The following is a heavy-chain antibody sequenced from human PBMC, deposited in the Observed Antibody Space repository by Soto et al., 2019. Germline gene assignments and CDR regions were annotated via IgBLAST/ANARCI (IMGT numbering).Heavy chain of an antibody. J-gene: IGHJ5*02. CDR3: GRDHCVSATTVS. D-gene: IGHD6-25*01. Sequence: EVQLVESGGGLVKPGGSLRLSCAASGFTFSSYSMNWVRQAPGKGLEWVSSISSSSSYIYYADSVKGRFTISSDNAKNSLYLLIISVKAEATGVYYWGRDHCVSATTVSWGQGTLVTVSS. CDR2: ISSSSSYI. CDR1: GFTFSSYS. V-gene: IGHV3-21*01.